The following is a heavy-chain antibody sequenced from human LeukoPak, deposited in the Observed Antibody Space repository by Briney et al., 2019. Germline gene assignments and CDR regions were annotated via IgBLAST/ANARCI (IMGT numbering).Heavy chain of an antibody. Sequence: PGGSLRLSCAASGFTFNSYSMNWVRQAPGKGLEWVSSISGSNSYIYYADSMKGRFTISRDNAKNSLYLQMNSLRAEDTAVYYCARRAGAYSHPYDYWGQGTLVTVSS. V-gene: IGHV3-21*04. D-gene: IGHD4/OR15-4a*01. CDR3: ARRAGAYSHPYDY. CDR1: GFTFNSYS. CDR2: ISGSNSYI. J-gene: IGHJ4*02.